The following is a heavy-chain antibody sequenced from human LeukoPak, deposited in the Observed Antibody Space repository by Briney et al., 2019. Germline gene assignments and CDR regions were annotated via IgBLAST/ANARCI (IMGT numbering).Heavy chain of an antibody. D-gene: IGHD2-2*01. Sequence: SETLSLTCTVSGGSISSYYWSWIRQHPGKGLEWIGYIYYSGSTYYDPSLKSRVTISVGTSKNQFSLKLSSVTAADTAVYYCARDLDQLRIDYWGQGTLATVSS. CDR1: GGSISSYY. V-gene: IGHV4-59*06. J-gene: IGHJ4*02. CDR3: ARDLDQLRIDY. CDR2: IYYSGST.